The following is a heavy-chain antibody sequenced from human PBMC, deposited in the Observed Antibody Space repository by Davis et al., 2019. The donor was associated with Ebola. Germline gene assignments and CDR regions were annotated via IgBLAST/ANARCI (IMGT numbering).Heavy chain of an antibody. J-gene: IGHJ4*02. Sequence: PSETLSLTCAVYGGSFSGYYWSWIRQPPGKGLEWIGEINHSGSTNYNPSLKSRVTISVDTSKNQFSLKLSSVTAADTAVYYCAGAHYDILTGYRPFDYWGQGTLVTVSS. CDR1: GGSFSGYY. V-gene: IGHV4-34*01. D-gene: IGHD3-9*01. CDR3: AGAHYDILTGYRPFDY. CDR2: INHSGST.